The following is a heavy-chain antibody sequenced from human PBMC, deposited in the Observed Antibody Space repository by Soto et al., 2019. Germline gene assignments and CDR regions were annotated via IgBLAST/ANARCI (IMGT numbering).Heavy chain of an antibody. CDR2: ISYDGTNE. CDR3: ARLYLYSINPHYYYYGMDV. D-gene: IGHD6-13*01. CDR1: GFTFSSYP. Sequence: QVQLVESGGGVVQPGRSLRLSCAASGFTFSSYPMDWVRQAPGKGLEWVAVISYDGTNEHYADSVKGRFTISSDNSKNTLYLQMYHLRAEHTAVYYGARLYLYSINPHYYYYGMDVWGQGTTVTVSS. V-gene: IGHV3-30-3*01. J-gene: IGHJ6*02.